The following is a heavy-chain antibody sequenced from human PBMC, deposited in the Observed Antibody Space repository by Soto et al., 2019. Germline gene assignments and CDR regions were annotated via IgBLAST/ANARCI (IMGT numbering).Heavy chain of an antibody. CDR1: GITFSRFK. CDR2: ITSSGAFI. CDR3: AGTYDPFDF. D-gene: IGHD3-3*01. V-gene: IGHV3-21*01. Sequence: GGSLRLSCVASGITFSRFKMNWVRQAPGKGLEWVSSITSSGAFIDYIDSVKGRFTISRDNAKNSLYLHMSSLRAEDTAIYYCAGTYDPFDFWGPGTLVTVSS. J-gene: IGHJ4*02.